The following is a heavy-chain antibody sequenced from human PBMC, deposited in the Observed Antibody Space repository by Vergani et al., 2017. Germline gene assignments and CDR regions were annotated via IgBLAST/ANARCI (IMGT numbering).Heavy chain of an antibody. V-gene: IGHV4-59*01. J-gene: IGHJ6*02. CDR3: ARDLSYGSALEEYYYYGMDV. Sequence: QVQLQESGPGLVKPSETLSLTCTVSGGSISSYYWSWIRQPPGKGLEWIGYIYYSGSTNYNPSLKSRVTISVGTSKNQFSLKLSSVTAADTAVYYCARDLSYGSALEEYYYYGMDVWGQGP. D-gene: IGHD3-10*01. CDR1: GGSISSYY. CDR2: IYYSGST.